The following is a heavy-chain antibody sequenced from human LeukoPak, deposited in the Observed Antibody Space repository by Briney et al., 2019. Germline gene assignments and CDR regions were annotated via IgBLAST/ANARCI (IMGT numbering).Heavy chain of an antibody. CDR2: IYYSGST. J-gene: IGHJ5*02. D-gene: IGHD2-2*01. CDR3: AREDCSSTSCYEALNWFDP. V-gene: IGHV4-39*07. Sequence: SETLSLTCTVSGGSISSSSYYWGRIRQPPGKGLEWIGSIYYSGSTYYNPSLKSRVTISVDTSKNQFSLKLSSVTAADTAVYYCAREDCSSTSCYEALNWFDPWGQGTLVTVSS. CDR1: GGSISSSSYY.